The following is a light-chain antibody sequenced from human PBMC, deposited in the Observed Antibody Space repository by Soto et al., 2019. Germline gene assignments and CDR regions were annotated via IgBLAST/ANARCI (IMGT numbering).Light chain of an antibody. Sequence: DIQMTQSPSTLSASVGDRVTITCRASQSISSWLAWYQQKPGKAPKRLIYSASNLQSGVPSRFGGSGSGTDFTLTISSVEPEDFATYYCLQHHSYPWTFGQGTKVDIK. CDR1: QSISSW. CDR2: SAS. V-gene: IGKV1-5*01. CDR3: LQHHSYPWT. J-gene: IGKJ1*01.